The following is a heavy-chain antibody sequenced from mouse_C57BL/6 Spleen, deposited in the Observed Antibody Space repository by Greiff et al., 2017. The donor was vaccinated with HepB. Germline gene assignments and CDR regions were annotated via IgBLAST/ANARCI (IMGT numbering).Heavy chain of an antibody. CDR2: IDPETGGT. D-gene: IGHD1-1*01. CDR3: TRVGFITTVVATYYFDD. Sequence: QVQLQQSGAELVRPGASVTLSCKASGYTFTDYEMHWVKQTPVHGLEWIGAIDPETGGTAYNQKFKGKAILTADKSSSTAYMELRSLTSEDSAVYYCTRVGFITTVVATYYFDDWGQGTTLTVSS. J-gene: IGHJ2*01. V-gene: IGHV1-15*01. CDR1: GYTFTDYE.